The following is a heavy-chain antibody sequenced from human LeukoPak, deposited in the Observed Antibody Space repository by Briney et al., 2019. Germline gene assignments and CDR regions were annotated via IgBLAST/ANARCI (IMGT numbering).Heavy chain of an antibody. V-gene: IGHV2-5*02. CDR2: IHWDDDK. J-gene: IGHJ3*02. CDR3: AHARIAAASAAFDI. D-gene: IGHD6-13*01. CDR1: GFSLSTSGVG. Sequence: ESGPTLVKPTQTLTLTCTFSGFSLSTSGVGVGWIRQPPGKALEWLALIHWDDDKRYSPSLKSRLTITKDTSKNQVVLTMTNMDPVDTATYYCAHARIAAASAAFDIWGQGTMVTVSS.